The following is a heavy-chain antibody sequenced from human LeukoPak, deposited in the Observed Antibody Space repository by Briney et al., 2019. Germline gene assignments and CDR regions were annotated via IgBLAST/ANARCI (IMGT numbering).Heavy chain of an antibody. CDR2: IHYRGTT. J-gene: IGHJ3*01. CDR1: GGSMDSHY. Sequence: LETLSLTCSVSGGSMDSHYWSWIRQPPGKGLEWIAYIHYRGTTGSNGSLKSRVTISLDTSNNQFSLQLYSVTAADTAVYYCARVLLGTTVVNGGAFDVWGQGTMVTVSS. CDR3: ARVLLGTTVVNGGAFDV. V-gene: IGHV4-59*11. D-gene: IGHD4-23*01.